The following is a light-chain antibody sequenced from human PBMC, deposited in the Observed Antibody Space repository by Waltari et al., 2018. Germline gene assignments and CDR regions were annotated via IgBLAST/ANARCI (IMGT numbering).Light chain of an antibody. J-gene: IGKJ2*01. CDR2: WAS. CDR3: QQYYSTPT. CDR1: QSVLYSSNNKNY. Sequence: DIVMTQSPDSLAVSLGERATINCKSRQSVLYSSNNKNYLAWYQQKPGQPPKLLIYWASTRESGVPDRFSGSGSGTDFTLTISSLQAEDVAVYYFQQYYSTPTFGQGTKLEIK. V-gene: IGKV4-1*01.